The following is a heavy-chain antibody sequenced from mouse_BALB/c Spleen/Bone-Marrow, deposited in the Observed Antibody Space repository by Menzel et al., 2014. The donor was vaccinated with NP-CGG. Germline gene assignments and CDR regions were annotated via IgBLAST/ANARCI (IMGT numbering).Heavy chain of an antibody. J-gene: IGHJ2*01. CDR3: TRGNHYFDY. CDR1: GYTFXSYW. V-gene: IGHV1-69*02. Sequence: VQLQQSGAELVRPGASVKLSCKASGYTFXSYWINWVKQRPGQGLEWIGNIYPSDSYTNYNQKFKDKATLTVDKSSSTAYMQLSSPTSEDSAVYCCTRGNHYFDYWGQGTTLTVSS. D-gene: IGHD2-1*01. CDR2: IYPSDSYT.